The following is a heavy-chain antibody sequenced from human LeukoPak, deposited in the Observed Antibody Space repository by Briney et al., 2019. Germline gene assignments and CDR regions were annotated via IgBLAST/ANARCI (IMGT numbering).Heavy chain of an antibody. V-gene: IGHV3-23*01. D-gene: IGHD2-15*01. CDR3: AREVVVVVAAGGFDAFDI. CDR1: GFTFSSYA. Sequence: GGSLRLSCAASGFTFSSYAMSWVRQAPGKGLEWVSAISGSGGSTYYADSVKGRFTISGDNSKNTLYLQMNSLRAEDTAVYYCAREVVVVVAAGGFDAFDIWGQGTMVTVSS. J-gene: IGHJ3*02. CDR2: ISGSGGST.